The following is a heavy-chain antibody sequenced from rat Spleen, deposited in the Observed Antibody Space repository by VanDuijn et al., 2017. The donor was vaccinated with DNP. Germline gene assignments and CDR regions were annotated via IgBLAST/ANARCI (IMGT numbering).Heavy chain of an antibody. D-gene: IGHD1-6*01. CDR1: GYSITSCCR. Sequence: EVQLQESGPGLVEPSQSLSLTCSVTGYSITSCCRWTWIRKFPGNKLEWMGYINSAGSTNYNPSHKGRISITSDTSKNQFFLQVNSVTTDDTATYYCTRGDILRSFDYWGQGVMVTVSS. CDR3: TRGDILRSFDY. J-gene: IGHJ2*01. V-gene: IGHV3-3*01. CDR2: INSAGST.